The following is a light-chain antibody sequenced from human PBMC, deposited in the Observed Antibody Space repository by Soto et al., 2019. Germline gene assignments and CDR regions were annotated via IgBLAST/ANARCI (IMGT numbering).Light chain of an antibody. CDR1: QDVYNF. V-gene: IGKV1D-12*01. J-gene: IGKJ5*01. CDR3: QQSDSLPLT. CDR2: LTS. Sequence: DIQLTQSPSSLSASVGDRVTITCRASQDVYNFLAWYQQRPGKAPKLLIYLTSTLQSGVPSRFSGSGSGTDFTLTITNLQPEDFATYYCQQSDSLPLTFGQGTRLEIK.